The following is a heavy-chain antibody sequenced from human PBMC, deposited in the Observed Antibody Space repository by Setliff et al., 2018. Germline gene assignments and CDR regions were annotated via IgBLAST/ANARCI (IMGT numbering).Heavy chain of an antibody. CDR1: GFTFSSYS. J-gene: IGHJ4*02. Sequence: GGSLRLFCAASGFTFSSYSMNWVRQAPGKGLEWVSYFSGSSSTIRYADSVKGRFTISRDNAKNSLYLQMNSLRAEDTAVYYCARSGNYRVDYWGQGTLVTVSS. V-gene: IGHV3-48*01. CDR3: ARSGNYRVDY. CDR2: FSGSSSTI. D-gene: IGHD1-26*01.